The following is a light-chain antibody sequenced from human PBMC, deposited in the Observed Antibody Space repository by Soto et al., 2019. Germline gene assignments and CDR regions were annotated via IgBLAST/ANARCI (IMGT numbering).Light chain of an antibody. Sequence: ELVLTQSSGTLSSSPGERATLSCVASQSVSSSYLAWYQQKPGQAPRLLIYGASSRATGIPDRFSGSGSGTDFTLTISRLEPEDFAVYYCQPYGSSPPTVGQVTRLEIK. CDR1: QSVSSSY. J-gene: IGKJ5*01. CDR3: QPYGSSPPT. V-gene: IGKV3-20*01. CDR2: GAS.